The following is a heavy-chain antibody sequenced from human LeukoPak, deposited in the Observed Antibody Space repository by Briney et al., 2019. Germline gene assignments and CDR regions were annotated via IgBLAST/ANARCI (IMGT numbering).Heavy chain of an antibody. CDR3: TTEAVITSLTDELYFDY. V-gene: IGHV3-15*01. CDR2: IKSKTDGGTT. J-gene: IGHJ4*02. D-gene: IGHD3-22*01. Sequence: GGSLRLSCAASGFTFSNAWMSWVRQAPGKGLEWVGRIKSKTDGGTTDYAAPVKGRFTISRDDSKNTLYLQMNSLKTEDTAVYYCTTEAVITSLTDELYFDYWGQGTLVTVSS. CDR1: GFTFSNAW.